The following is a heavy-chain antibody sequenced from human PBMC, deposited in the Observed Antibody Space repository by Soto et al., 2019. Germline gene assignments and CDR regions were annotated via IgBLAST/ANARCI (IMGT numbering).Heavy chain of an antibody. J-gene: IGHJ6*02. CDR2: IYYTGTT. Sequence: SETMSLTCTVAGGYISSYYWSWIRQPPGKGLEWIGYIYYTGTTNYNSSFRSRVTISIDTSKKQFSLKLISVTAADTAVYYCRRSSRYSTDVWGQGTTVTVSS. V-gene: IGHV4-59*08. CDR3: RRSSRYSTDV. CDR1: GGYISSYY. D-gene: IGHD6-13*01.